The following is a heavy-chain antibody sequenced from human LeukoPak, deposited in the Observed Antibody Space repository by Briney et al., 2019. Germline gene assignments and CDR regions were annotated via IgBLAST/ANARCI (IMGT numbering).Heavy chain of an antibody. J-gene: IGHJ6*02. CDR2: ISSNGGST. D-gene: IGHD6-13*01. CDR3: VKAPNSSRVLSYYYGMDV. V-gene: IGHV3-64D*09. CDR1: GFTFSSYA. Sequence: TGGSLRLSCSASGFTFSSYAMHWVRQAPGKGLEYVSAISSNGGSTYYADSVKGRFTISRDNSKNTLYLQMSSLRAEDTAVYYCVKAPNSSRVLSYYYGMDVWGQGTTVTVSS.